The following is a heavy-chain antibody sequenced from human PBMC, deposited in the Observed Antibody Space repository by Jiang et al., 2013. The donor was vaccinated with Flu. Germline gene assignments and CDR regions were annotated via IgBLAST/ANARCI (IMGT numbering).Heavy chain of an antibody. CDR3: ARSSGGFFFFFHNYGPFEY. CDR2: VNPIFGTT. CDR1: TLSSYA. J-gene: IGHJ4*02. D-gene: IGHD2-15*01. Sequence: TLSSYASNWVRQAPGQGLEWMGGVNPIFGTTDYAQKFQGRVTIIADRSTSAAYMDLSSLRSEDTAVYYCARSSGGFFFFFHNYGPFEYWGQGTLVTVSS. V-gene: IGHV1-69*06.